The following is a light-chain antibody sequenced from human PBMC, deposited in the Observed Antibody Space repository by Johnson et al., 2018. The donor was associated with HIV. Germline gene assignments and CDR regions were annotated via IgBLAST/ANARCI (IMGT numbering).Light chain of an antibody. CDR2: DNN. CDR3: GTWDSGLSAGGG. J-gene: IGLJ1*01. CDR1: SSNIGNNY. Sequence: HSVLTQPPSVSAAPGQKVTIYCSGSSSNIGNNYVSWYQQLPGTAPKLLIYDNNKRPSGIPDRFSGSKSGTSATLGITGLQTGDEADYYCGTWDSGLSAGGGFGTGTKVTVL. V-gene: IGLV1-51*01.